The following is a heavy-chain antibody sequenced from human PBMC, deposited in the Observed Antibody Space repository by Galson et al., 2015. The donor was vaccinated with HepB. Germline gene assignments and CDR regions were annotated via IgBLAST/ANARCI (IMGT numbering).Heavy chain of an antibody. Sequence: SLRLSCAASGFEFSMYSMNWVRQAPGKGLEWISYISGNSGRIDYADSVQGRFTISRDNARNSMYLQMRSLKDEDTAVYFCTRGDGADSWYSEFWGQGTLATVSS. V-gene: IGHV3-48*02. J-gene: IGHJ4*02. CDR1: GFEFSMYS. CDR3: TRGDGADSWYSEF. CDR2: ISGNSGRI. D-gene: IGHD1-26*01.